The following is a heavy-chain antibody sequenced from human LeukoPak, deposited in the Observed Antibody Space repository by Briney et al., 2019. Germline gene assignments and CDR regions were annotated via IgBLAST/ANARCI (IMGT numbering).Heavy chain of an antibody. CDR2: IWHDGSHQ. CDR3: ARDLGLRYGSGAYRFDP. D-gene: IGHD3-10*01. V-gene: IGHV3-33*08. CDR1: GLIFSNYA. Sequence: PGGSLRLSCATSGLIFSNYAMNWVRQAPGKRLESVALIWHDGSHQYYADSVKGRFTISRDMSNNTLYLQMNNLRVDDTALYYCARDLGLRYGSGAYRFDPWGQGTQVIVSS. J-gene: IGHJ5*02.